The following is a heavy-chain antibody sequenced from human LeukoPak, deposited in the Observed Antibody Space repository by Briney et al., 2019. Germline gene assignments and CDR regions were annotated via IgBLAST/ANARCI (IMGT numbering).Heavy chain of an antibody. CDR3: TRAASSGPLFTYHMDV. CDR2: IYHGGRT. V-gene: IGHV4-38-2*02. J-gene: IGHJ6*03. CDR1: GYSISSGYY. D-gene: IGHD3-22*01. Sequence: SETLSLTCTVSGYSISSGYYWGWIRQTPGKGLEWIGYIYHGGRTDYNPSLKSRATISVDTSKNQFSLKLTSVTAADTAVYYCTRAASSGPLFTYHMDVWGKGTTVTVSS.